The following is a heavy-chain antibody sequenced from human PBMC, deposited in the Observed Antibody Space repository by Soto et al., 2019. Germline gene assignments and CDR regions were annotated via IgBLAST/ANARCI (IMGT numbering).Heavy chain of an antibody. CDR1: GFAFSDYY. V-gene: IGHV3-11*05. CDR3: ARDRAGDGYNYQY. D-gene: IGHD5-12*01. CDR2: ISSSSSYT. J-gene: IGHJ4*02. Sequence: QVQLVESGGGLVKPGGSLRLSCAASGFAFSDYYMSWIRQAPGKGLEWVSYISSSSSYTNYADSVKGRFTISRDNAKNSLYLQMNSLRAEDTAVYYCARDRAGDGYNYQYWGQGTLVTVSS.